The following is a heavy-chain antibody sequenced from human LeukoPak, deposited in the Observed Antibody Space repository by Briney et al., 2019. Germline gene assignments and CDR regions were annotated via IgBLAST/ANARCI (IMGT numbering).Heavy chain of an antibody. CDR1: GFTFGDYA. D-gene: IGHD2-2*01. CDR2: ISSSSSYI. Sequence: GRSLRLSCTASGFTFGDYAMSWVRQAPGKGLEWVSSISSSSSYIYYADSVKGRFTISRDNAKNSLYLQMNSLRAEDTAVYYCARGYCNSTSCYGIFDYWGQGTLVTVSS. V-gene: IGHV3-21*01. J-gene: IGHJ4*02. CDR3: ARGYCNSTSCYGIFDY.